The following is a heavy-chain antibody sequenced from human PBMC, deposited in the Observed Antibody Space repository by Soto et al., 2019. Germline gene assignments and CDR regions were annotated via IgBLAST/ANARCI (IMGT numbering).Heavy chain of an antibody. D-gene: IGHD7-27*01. Sequence: SETLSLTCTVSGGSINNHYWSWIRQPPGQGLEWIGYIYYSGSTNYNPSLKSRVTMSVDTSKNQFSLKLSSLTAADTAIYYCARANWFFDYWGQGTLVTISS. J-gene: IGHJ4*02. CDR2: IYYSGST. CDR3: ARANWFFDY. V-gene: IGHV4-59*11. CDR1: GGSINNHY.